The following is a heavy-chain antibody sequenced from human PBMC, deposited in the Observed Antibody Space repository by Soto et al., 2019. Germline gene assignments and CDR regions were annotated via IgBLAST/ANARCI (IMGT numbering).Heavy chain of an antibody. D-gene: IGHD1-1*01. CDR2: MNPNSGNT. Sequence: ASVKVSCKASGYTFTSYDINWVRQATGQGLEWMGWMNPNSGNTGYAQKFQGRVTMTRNTSISTAYMELSSLRSEDTAVYYCARNWNDLYHYYMDVWGEGTTVTVSS. J-gene: IGHJ6*03. CDR3: ARNWNDLYHYYMDV. CDR1: GYTFTSYD. V-gene: IGHV1-8*01.